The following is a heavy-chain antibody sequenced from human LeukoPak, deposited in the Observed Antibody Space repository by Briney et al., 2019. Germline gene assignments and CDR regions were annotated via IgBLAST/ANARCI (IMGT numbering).Heavy chain of an antibody. CDR2: ISWNSGSI. V-gene: IGHV3-9*01. Sequence: GRSLRLSCAASGFTFDDYAMHWVRQAPGKGLEWVSGISWNSGSIGYADSVKGRFTISRDNAKNSLYLQMNSLRAEDTALYYCAKGSIGYSSSWLDYWGQGTLVTVSS. CDR1: GFTFDDYA. CDR3: AKGSIGYSSSWLDY. J-gene: IGHJ4*02. D-gene: IGHD6-13*01.